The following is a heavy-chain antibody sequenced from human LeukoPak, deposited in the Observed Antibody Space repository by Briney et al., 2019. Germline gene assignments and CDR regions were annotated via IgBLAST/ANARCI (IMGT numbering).Heavy chain of an antibody. CDR1: GFTFSSYS. J-gene: IGHJ6*03. Sequence: GGSLRLSCAASGFTFSSYSMNWVRQAPGKGLEWVSSISSSSSYIYYADSVKGRFTISRDNAKNLLYLQMNSLRAEDTAVYYCARDQAGYSGYDFSYYYYMDVWGKGTTVTVSS. CDR2: ISSSSSYI. V-gene: IGHV3-21*01. D-gene: IGHD5-12*01. CDR3: ARDQAGYSGYDFSYYYYMDV.